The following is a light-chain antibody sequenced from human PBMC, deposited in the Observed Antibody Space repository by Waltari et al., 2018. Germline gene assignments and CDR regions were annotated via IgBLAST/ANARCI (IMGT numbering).Light chain of an antibody. Sequence: QSALTQPASVSGSPGQSLTISCTGTNSDIGAYNYVSWYHQYAGKAPRLLIYDVSIRPSGVSNRFSGSKSGNTASLTISGLQAEDEGHYYCNSYRVGTIELFGGGTMLTVL. CDR2: DVS. V-gene: IGLV2-14*03. CDR3: NSYRVGTIEL. CDR1: NSDIGAYNY. J-gene: IGLJ2*01.